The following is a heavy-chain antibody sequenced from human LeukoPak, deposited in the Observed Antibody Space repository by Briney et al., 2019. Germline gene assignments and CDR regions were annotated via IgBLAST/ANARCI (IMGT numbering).Heavy chain of an antibody. Sequence: GGSLRLSCAASGFIFSNYALSWVRQAPGKGLEWVSAMTGGTYSTYYADSVKGRLTISRDNAKNSLYLQMNSLRAEDTALYYCARDISGYSYGDWGQGTLVTVSS. CDR1: GFIFSNYA. V-gene: IGHV3-23*01. D-gene: IGHD5-18*01. CDR2: MTGGTYST. CDR3: ARDISGYSYGD. J-gene: IGHJ4*02.